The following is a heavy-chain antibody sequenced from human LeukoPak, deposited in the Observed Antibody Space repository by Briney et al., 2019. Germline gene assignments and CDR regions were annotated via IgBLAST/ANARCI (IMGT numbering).Heavy chain of an antibody. CDR2: IIPIFGTA. D-gene: IGHD6-13*01. CDR3: ARDRGIAAAGKDFDY. V-gene: IGHV1-69*13. J-gene: IGHJ4*02. CDR1: GGTFSSYA. Sequence: SVKVSCKASGGTFSSYAISWVRQAPGQGLEWMGGIIPIFGTANYAQKFQGRVTITADESTSTAYMELSSLRSENTAVYYCARDRGIAAAGKDFDYWGQGTLVTVSS.